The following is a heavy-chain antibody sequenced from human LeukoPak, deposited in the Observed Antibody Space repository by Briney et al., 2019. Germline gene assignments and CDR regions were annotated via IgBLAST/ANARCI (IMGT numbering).Heavy chain of an antibody. CDR1: AGSISSYY. Sequence: SETLSLTCTVSAGSISSYYWNWLRQSPGKGLEWIGYIYYTGTTKYNPSLTSRVTISIDTSKSQFSLKLSSVTAADTAVYYCATSVGTTGTTWGQGTLVIVSS. CDR3: ATSVGTTGTT. J-gene: IGHJ4*02. D-gene: IGHD1-1*01. CDR2: IYYTGTT. V-gene: IGHV4-59*08.